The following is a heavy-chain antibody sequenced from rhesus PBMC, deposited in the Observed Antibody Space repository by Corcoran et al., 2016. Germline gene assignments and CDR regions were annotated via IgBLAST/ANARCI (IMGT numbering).Heavy chain of an antibody. CDR1: GGSISSNY. J-gene: IGHJ3*01. CDR3: ARESGSYYLDAFDF. D-gene: IGHD3-16*01. V-gene: IGHV4-173*01. Sequence: QLQLQESGPGLVKPSETLSLTCAVSGGSISSNYWSWIRQPPGKGLEWIGRISGSGGSTDYNPSLKSRVTISTATSKKQFSLKLSSVTAADTAVYYCARESGSYYLDAFDFWGQGLRVTVSS. CDR2: ISGSGGST.